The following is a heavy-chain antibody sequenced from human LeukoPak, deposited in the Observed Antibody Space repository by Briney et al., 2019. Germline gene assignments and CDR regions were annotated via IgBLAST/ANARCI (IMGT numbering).Heavy chain of an antibody. Sequence: ASVKVSCKASGGTFSSYAISWVRQAPGQGLERMGRIIPILGIANYAQKFQGRVTITTDKSTSTAYMELCSLRSEDAAVYYCARDAGGGYSSGWYYFDYWGQGTLVTVSS. CDR3: ARDAGGGYSSGWYYFDY. CDR1: GGTFSSYA. J-gene: IGHJ4*02. V-gene: IGHV1-69*04. D-gene: IGHD6-19*01. CDR2: IIPILGIA.